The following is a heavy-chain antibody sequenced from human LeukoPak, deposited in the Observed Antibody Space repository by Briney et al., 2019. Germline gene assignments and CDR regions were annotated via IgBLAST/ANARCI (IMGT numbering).Heavy chain of an antibody. CDR3: AREHRGAGATVDY. CDR1: GFTFSSHW. V-gene: IGHV3-74*03. Sequence: GGSLRLSCAASGFTFSSHWMHWVRQAPGKGLVWVSRIESDGSTKMYADSVRGRFTISRDNAKNTLYLQMNSLRAEDTAVYYGAREHRGAGATVDYWGQGILVTVSS. D-gene: IGHD1-26*01. J-gene: IGHJ4*02. CDR2: IESDGSTK.